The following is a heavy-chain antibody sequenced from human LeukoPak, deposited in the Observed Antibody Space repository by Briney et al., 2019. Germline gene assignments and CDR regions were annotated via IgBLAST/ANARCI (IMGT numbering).Heavy chain of an antibody. CDR2: IYYSGST. CDR3: ARNRGRGYDYDGLYYFDY. J-gene: IGHJ4*02. V-gene: IGHV4-59*01. Sequence: SETLSLTCTVSGGSISSYYWSWIRQPPGKGLEWIGYIYYSGSTNYNPSFKSRVTISVDTSKNQFSLKLSSVTAADTAVYYCARNRGRGYDYDGLYYFDYWGQGTLVTVSS. D-gene: IGHD5-12*01. CDR1: GGSISSYY.